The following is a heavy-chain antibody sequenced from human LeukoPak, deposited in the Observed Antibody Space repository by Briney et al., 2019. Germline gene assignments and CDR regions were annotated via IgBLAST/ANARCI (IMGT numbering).Heavy chain of an antibody. CDR3: AIMHRYYDGSGYWVQ. CDR2: ISSSGSTI. Sequence: GGSLRLSCAASGFTFSDYYMSWIRQAPGKGLEWVSYISSSGSTIYYADSVKGRFTISRDNPRNTLYMQMSSLRDEDTAVYYCAIMHRYYDGSGYWVQWGQGTLVTVSS. D-gene: IGHD3-22*01. CDR1: GFTFSDYY. J-gene: IGHJ4*02. V-gene: IGHV3-11*01.